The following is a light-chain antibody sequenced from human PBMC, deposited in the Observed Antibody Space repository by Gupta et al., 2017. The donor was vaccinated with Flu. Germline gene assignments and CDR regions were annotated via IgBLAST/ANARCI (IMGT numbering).Light chain of an antibody. CDR1: QRITNY. CDR3: QQSYTTPYT. V-gene: IGKV1-39*01. CDR2: SAS. J-gene: IGKJ2*01. Sequence: PSSLSASVGDRVTITCRASQRITNYLNWYQQKPGKAPKLLIYSASDLLSGVPPRFSGSGSGAEFTFTISRLQPEGFATYCCQQSYTTPYTFGQGTKLEMK.